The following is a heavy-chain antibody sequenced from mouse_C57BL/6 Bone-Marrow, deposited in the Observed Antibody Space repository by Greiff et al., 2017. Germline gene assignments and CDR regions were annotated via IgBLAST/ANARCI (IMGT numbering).Heavy chain of an antibody. V-gene: IGHV14-4*01. J-gene: IGHJ1*03. D-gene: IGHD1-1*01. Sequence: VQLQQSGAELVRPGASVKLSCTASGFNIKDDYMHWVKQRPEQGLEWIGWIDPENGDTEYASKFPGKATITADTSSNTAYLQRSSLTSEDTAVYYCTTRVYYGSSYWYFDVWGTGTTVTVSS. CDR3: TTRVYYGSSYWYFDV. CDR1: GFNIKDDY. CDR2: IDPENGDT.